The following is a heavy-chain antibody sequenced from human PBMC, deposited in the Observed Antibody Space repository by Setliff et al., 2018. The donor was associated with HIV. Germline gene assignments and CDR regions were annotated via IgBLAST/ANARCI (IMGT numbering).Heavy chain of an antibody. CDR2: IYTTGGT. CDR3: ARSNPGITAGLLAY. D-gene: IGHD6-13*01. CDR1: GVSIPTNY. J-gene: IGHJ4*02. V-gene: IGHV4-4*07. Sequence: PSETLSLSCNISGVSIPTNYWNWIRQPAGKGLEWIGRIYTTGGTNYNPALKSRVTMSIDTSKNQISLKLNSVTAADTATYYCARSNPGITAGLLAYWGPGTLVTVSS.